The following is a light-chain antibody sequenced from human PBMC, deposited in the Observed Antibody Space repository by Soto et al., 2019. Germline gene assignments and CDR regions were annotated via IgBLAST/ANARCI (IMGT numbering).Light chain of an antibody. CDR1: RSDVGNYIF. J-gene: IGLJ1*01. CDR3: VSYTPSASYV. V-gene: IGLV2-14*01. Sequence: QSVLTQPASVSGSPGQWITISCTGTRSDVGNYIFVTWYRQHPGKAPKLMIYDINNRPSGVSNRFSGSKSGNTASLTISGLQAEDEADYYCVSYTPSASYVFGTGTKLTVI. CDR2: DIN.